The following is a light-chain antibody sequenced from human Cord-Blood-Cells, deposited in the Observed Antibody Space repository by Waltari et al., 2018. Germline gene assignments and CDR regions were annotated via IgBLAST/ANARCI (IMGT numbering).Light chain of an antibody. J-gene: IGLJ1*01. Sequence: QSALTQPPSASGSPGQSVTILCTGTRSDVGGYNYVSWYQQHPGKAPKLMIYEVSKRPSGVPDRFSGSKSGNTASLTVSGLQAEDEADYYCSSYAGSNNYVFGTGTKVTVL. CDR3: SSYAGSNNYV. V-gene: IGLV2-8*01. CDR2: EVS. CDR1: RSDVGGYNY.